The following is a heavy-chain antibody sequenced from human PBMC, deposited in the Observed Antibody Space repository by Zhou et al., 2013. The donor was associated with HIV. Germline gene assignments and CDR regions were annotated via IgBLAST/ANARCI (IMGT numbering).Heavy chain of an antibody. CDR2: MNPNSGNT. Sequence: QVQLVQSGAEVKKPGASVKVSCRASGYTFTNYDINWVRQATGQGLEWMGWMNPNSGNTGYAQKFQGRVTITRNTSISTAYMELSSLRSEDTAVYYCAGSLSKYSSSWYERGGAFDIWGQGTMVTVSS. J-gene: IGHJ3*02. V-gene: IGHV1-8*03. CDR3: AGSLSKYSSSWYERGGAFDI. CDR1: GYTFTNYD. D-gene: IGHD6-13*01.